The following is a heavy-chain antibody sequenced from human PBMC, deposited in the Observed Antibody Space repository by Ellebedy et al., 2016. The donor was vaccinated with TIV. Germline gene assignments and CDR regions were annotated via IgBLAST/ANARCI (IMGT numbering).Heavy chain of an antibody. CDR2: IGGSAYTT. J-gene: IGHJ3*02. V-gene: IGHV3-23*01. D-gene: IGHD2-8*02. CDR3: AKDWRYTTGWGGALDI. Sequence: GESLKISCTASGFNFGGHAMKWVRQAPGKGLEWVSSIGGSAYTTHYADSVEGRFTIPRDNSRNTMFLQMNSLRGEDTAVYFCAKDWRYTTGWGGALDIWGQGAMVTVSS. CDR1: GFNFGGHA.